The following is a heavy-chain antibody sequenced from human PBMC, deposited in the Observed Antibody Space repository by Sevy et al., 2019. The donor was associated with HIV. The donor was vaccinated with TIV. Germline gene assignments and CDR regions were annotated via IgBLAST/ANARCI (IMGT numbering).Heavy chain of an antibody. CDR1: GGSISSNY. Sequence: SETLSLTCTVSGGSISSNYWSWIRQPPGKGLEWIGYIYYSGSTNYNPSLKSRVTISVDTSKNQFSLKLSSVTAADTAVYYCARQAWTDVSVAFAFDIWGQGTMVTVSS. CDR2: IYYSGST. D-gene: IGHD1-1*01. V-gene: IGHV4-59*08. J-gene: IGHJ3*02. CDR3: ARQAWTDVSVAFAFDI.